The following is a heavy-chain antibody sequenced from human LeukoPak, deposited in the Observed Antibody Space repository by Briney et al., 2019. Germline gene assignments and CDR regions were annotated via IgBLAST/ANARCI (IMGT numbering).Heavy chain of an antibody. CDR3: ARGHNPRIVVVPAAPYNWFDP. V-gene: IGHV4-59*01. CDR1: GGSISSYY. D-gene: IGHD2-2*01. J-gene: IGHJ5*02. CDR2: IYYSGST. Sequence: PSETLSLTCTVSGGSISSYYWSWIRQPPGKGLEWIGYIYYSGSTNYNPSLKSRVTISVDTSKNQFSLKLSSVTAADTAVYYCARGHNPRIVVVPAAPYNWFDPWGQGTLVTVSS.